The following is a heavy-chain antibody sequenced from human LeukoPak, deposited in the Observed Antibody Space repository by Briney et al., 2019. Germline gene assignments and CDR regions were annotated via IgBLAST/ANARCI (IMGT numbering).Heavy chain of an antibody. CDR1: GFTFSSYA. D-gene: IGHD1-7*01. J-gene: IGHJ4*02. CDR2: ISGSGGST. Sequence: GGSLRLSCAASGFTFSSYAMNWVRQAPGKGLEWVSAISGSGGSTYYADSVKGRFTISRDNSKNTLYLQMNSLRAEDTAVYYCAKEGKTRNWNYYQAKPVYWGQGTLVTVSS. CDR3: AKEGKTRNWNYYQAKPVY. V-gene: IGHV3-23*01.